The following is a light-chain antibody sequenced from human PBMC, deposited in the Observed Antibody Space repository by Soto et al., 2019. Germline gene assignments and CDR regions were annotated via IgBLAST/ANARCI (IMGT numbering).Light chain of an antibody. J-gene: IGKJ4*01. V-gene: IGKV3-15*01. CDR2: GVS. Sequence: EIVMTQSPATLSVSPGEGATLSCRASQSVRSDLAWYQHKPVLAPRLLIYGVSTRATGIPVRFSGSGSGTEFTLSISSLQSEDSAIYYCQHYNNLPLTFGVGTKVVIK. CDR1: QSVRSD. CDR3: QHYNNLPLT.